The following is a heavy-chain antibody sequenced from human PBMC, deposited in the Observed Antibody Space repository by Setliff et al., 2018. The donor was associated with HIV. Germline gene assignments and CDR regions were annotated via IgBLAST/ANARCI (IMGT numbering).Heavy chain of an antibody. D-gene: IGHD2-21*02. CDR2: IYDSGST. V-gene: IGHV4-4*07. Sequence: SETLSLTCTVSGGSISGFYWNWIRQSAGKGLQWIGRIYDSGSTKYNPSLKSRVTMSLDTSKNQFSLNLDSMTAADTAVFYCARGVPLLPPHNWGQGTLVTVSS. CDR1: GGSISGFY. CDR3: ARGVPLLPPHN. J-gene: IGHJ4*02.